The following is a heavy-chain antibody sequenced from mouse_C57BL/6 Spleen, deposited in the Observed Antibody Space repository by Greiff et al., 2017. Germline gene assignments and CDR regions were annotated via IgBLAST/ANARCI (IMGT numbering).Heavy chain of an antibody. Sequence: QVQLQQSGAELVRPGASVKLSCKASGYTFTDYYINWVKQRPGQGLEWIARIYPGSGNTYSNEKFKGKATLTAEKSSSTAYMQLSSLTSEDSAVYFCARGGDEDYWGQGTTLTVSS. V-gene: IGHV1-76*01. CDR2: IYPGSGNT. D-gene: IGHD3-3*01. J-gene: IGHJ2*01. CDR1: GYTFTDYY. CDR3: ARGGDEDY.